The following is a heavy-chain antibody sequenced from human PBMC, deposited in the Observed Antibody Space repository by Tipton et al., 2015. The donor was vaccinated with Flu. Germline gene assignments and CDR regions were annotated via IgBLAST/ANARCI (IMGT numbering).Heavy chain of an antibody. Sequence: SLRLSCAASGFTFSGYAMTWIRQAPGKGLEWVSFISGSGGSTYYADSVKGRFTISRDNSRNTLYLQMNSLRVEDTAVYYCAKDWYGDYPPLQGSFDYWGQGTLVTVSS. D-gene: IGHD4-17*01. J-gene: IGHJ4*02. CDR1: GFTFSGYA. CDR3: AKDWYGDYPPLQGSFDY. CDR2: ISGSGGST. V-gene: IGHV3-23*01.